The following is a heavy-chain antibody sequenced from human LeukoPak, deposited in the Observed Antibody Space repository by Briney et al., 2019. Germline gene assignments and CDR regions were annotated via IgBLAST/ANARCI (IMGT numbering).Heavy chain of an antibody. CDR1: GYTFTGYY. Sequence: ASVKVSCKASGYTFTGYYMHWVRQAPGQGLEWMGRINPNSGGTNYAQKLQGRVTMTTDTSTSTAYMELRSLRSDDTAVYYCARAYQQVYYGMDVWGQGTTVTVSS. V-gene: IGHV1-2*06. CDR3: ARAYQQVYYGMDV. J-gene: IGHJ6*02. CDR2: INPNSGGT. D-gene: IGHD6-13*01.